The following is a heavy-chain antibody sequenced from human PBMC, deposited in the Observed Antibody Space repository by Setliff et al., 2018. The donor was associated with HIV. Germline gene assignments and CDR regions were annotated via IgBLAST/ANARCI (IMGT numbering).Heavy chain of an antibody. Sequence: ASVKVSCKASGGTFSSYSINWERQAPGQGLEWMGGIIPIFNTANYAQKFQGRVTITADESTSTAYMELSSLGSEDTAVYYCARGSGGYCSGGSCYFGFGLALWGQGTTVTVSS. CDR3: ARGSGGYCSGGSCYFGFGLAL. V-gene: IGHV1-69*13. D-gene: IGHD2-15*01. J-gene: IGHJ6*02. CDR2: IIPIFNTA. CDR1: GGTFSSYS.